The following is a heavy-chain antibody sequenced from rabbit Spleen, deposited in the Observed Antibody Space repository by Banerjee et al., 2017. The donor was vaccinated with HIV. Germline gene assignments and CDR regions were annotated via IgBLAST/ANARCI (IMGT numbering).Heavy chain of an antibody. Sequence: QEQLVESGGGLVQPEGSLTLTCKASGFSFSDKDVMCWVRQAPGKGLEWIGYIDPVFGTTHYASWVNGRFTISSHNAQNTLYLQLTSLTAADTATYFCVREAGYAGYGDGNLWGPGTLVTVS. CDR3: VREAGYAGYGDGNL. V-gene: IGHV1S47*01. J-gene: IGHJ4*01. D-gene: IGHD7-1*01. CDR1: GFSFSDKDV. CDR2: IDPVFGTT.